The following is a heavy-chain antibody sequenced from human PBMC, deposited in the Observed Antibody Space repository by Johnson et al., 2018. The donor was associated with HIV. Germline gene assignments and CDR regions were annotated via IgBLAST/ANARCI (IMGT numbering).Heavy chain of an antibody. D-gene: IGHD6-13*01. J-gene: IGHJ3*02. CDR3: ARVGSSWGRDAFDI. Sequence: QVQLVESGGGVVQPGRSLRLSCAASGFTFSSYAMHWVRQPPGKGLEWVEVISYDGSNKYYADSVKGRFTISRDNSKNTLYLQMNSLRAEDTAVYYCARVGSSWGRDAFDIWGQGTMVTVSS. CDR1: GFTFSSYA. CDR2: ISYDGSNK. V-gene: IGHV3-30-3*01.